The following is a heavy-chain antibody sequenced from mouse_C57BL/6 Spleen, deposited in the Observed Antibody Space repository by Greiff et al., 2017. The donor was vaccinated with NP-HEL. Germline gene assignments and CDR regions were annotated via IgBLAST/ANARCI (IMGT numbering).Heavy chain of an antibody. CDR1: GYTFTSYW. J-gene: IGHJ1*03. D-gene: IGHD2-5*01. CDR3: ANSNYGDWYFDV. Sequence: VKVVESGAELAKPGASVKLSCKASGYTFTSYWMHWVKQRPGQGLEWIGYINPSSGYTKYNQKFKDKATLTADKSSSTAYMQLSSLTYEDSAVYYCANSNYGDWYFDVWGTGTTVTVSS. CDR2: INPSSGYT. V-gene: IGHV1-7*01.